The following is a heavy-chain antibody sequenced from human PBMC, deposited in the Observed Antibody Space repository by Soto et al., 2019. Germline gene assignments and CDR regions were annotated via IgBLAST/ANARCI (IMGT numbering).Heavy chain of an antibody. CDR3: ARDGNFAFLGYSFAFDF. J-gene: IGHJ4*02. Sequence: QVQLVQSGAEVKKPGASVRVSCETSGYRFTAYYIHWVQQAPGQGLEWMGRMNLDTGGTTYAQKFQGRVTMTRDTSISTAYMELSSLKSDDTAMYYCARDGNFAFLGYSFAFDFWGQGTLVTVSS. V-gene: IGHV1-2*06. D-gene: IGHD5-18*01. CDR2: MNLDTGGT. CDR1: GYRFTAYY.